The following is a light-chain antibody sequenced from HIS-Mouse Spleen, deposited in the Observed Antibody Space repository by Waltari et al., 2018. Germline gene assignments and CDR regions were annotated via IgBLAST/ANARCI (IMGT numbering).Light chain of an antibody. J-gene: IGLJ2*01. CDR2: DDS. V-gene: IGLV3-21*02. Sequence: SYVLTQPPSVSVAPGQTARVTCGGNNIGSKRGHWYQQKPGQAPGLVVYDDSDRPSGVSNRFSGSKSGNTASLTISGLQAEDEADYYCSSYTSSSTLVFGGGTKLTVL. CDR3: SSYTSSSTLV. CDR1: NIGSKR.